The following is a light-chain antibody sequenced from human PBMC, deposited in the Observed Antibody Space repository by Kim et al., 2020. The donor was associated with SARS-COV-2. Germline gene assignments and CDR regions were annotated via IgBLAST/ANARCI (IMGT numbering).Light chain of an antibody. CDR1: QTVTSNY. CDR3: QQYGSSPYT. V-gene: IGKV3-20*01. CDR2: STS. Sequence: EIVLTQSPGTLSLSPGERATLSCMTSQTVTSNYLAWYQQIPGQAPRLLIYSTSSRATGIPDRFSGSGSGTDFTLTISSLEPEDFVVYYCQQYGSSPYTFGQGTKLEI. J-gene: IGKJ2*01.